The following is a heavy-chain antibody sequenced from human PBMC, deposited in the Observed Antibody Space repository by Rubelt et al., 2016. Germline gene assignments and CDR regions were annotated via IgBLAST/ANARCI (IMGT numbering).Heavy chain of an antibody. D-gene: IGHD6-6*01. Sequence: GLEWMGWISAYNGNTNYAQKLQGRVTMTTDTSTSTAYMELRSLRSDDTAVYYCARDRGIAARRHYYYGMDVWGQGTTVTVSS. CDR2: ISAYNGNT. V-gene: IGHV1-18*01. J-gene: IGHJ6*02. CDR3: ARDRGIAARRHYYYGMDV.